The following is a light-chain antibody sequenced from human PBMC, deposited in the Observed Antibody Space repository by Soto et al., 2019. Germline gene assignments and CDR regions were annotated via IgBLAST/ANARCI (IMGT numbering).Light chain of an antibody. Sequence: QSVLTQPASVSGSPGQSITISCTGTSGDIGSYNRVSWYQQHPGKAPKLIIYEVTDRPSGVSNRFSGSKSGNTASLTISGLRAEDEAEYYCSSYTNINTRACVFGTGTQLTVL. CDR2: EVT. CDR1: SGDIGSYNR. J-gene: IGLJ1*01. V-gene: IGLV2-14*01. CDR3: SSYTNINTRACV.